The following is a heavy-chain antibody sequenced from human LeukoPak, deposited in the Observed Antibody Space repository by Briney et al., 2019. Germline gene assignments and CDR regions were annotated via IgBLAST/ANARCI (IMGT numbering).Heavy chain of an antibody. J-gene: IGHJ4*02. Sequence: PGGSLRFSCEASGLTSGYSFRKDHLNWVRQAAGKGLNCAGSISSSSNYSYYADSVKGRFSTSRDDAKDSLYLQMNTLRAEDTAVYNCVASDWLLWGQGTLVTVSP. CDR1: GLTSGYSFRKDH. V-gene: IGHV3-21*01. CDR2: ISSSSNYS. CDR3: VASDWLL. D-gene: IGHD3-9*01.